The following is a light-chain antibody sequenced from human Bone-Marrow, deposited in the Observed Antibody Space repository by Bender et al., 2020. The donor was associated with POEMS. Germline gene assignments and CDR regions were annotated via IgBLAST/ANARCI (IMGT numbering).Light chain of an antibody. Sequence: QCALTQPASVSGSPGQSITISCTGTSSDVGSYNLVSWYQQYPGKAPKLMIYEVSQRPSGVSNRFSGSKSGNTASLTISGLQAEDEADYYCSSYAGTKGVFGGGTKLTVL. V-gene: IGLV2-23*02. CDR3: SSYAGTKGV. CDR2: EVS. CDR1: SSDVGSYNL. J-gene: IGLJ3*02.